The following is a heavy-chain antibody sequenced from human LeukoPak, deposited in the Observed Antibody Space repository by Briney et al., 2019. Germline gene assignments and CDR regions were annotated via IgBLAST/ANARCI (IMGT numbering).Heavy chain of an antibody. Sequence: SETLSLTCTVSGGSISSYYWSWIRQPPGKGLEWIGYIYYSGSTNYNPSLKSRVTISVDTSKNQFSLKLRSVTAADTAVYYCARAGIAAEWGYWGQGTLVTVSS. CDR3: ARAGIAAEWGY. V-gene: IGHV4-59*01. CDR2: IYYSGST. J-gene: IGHJ4*02. CDR1: GGSISSYY. D-gene: IGHD6-13*01.